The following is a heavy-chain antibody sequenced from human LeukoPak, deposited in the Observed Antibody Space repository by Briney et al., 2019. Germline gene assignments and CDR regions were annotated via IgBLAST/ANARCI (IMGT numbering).Heavy chain of an antibody. D-gene: IGHD3-3*01. CDR2: ISGSGGST. V-gene: IGHV3-23*01. J-gene: IGHJ4*02. Sequence: GGSPRLSCAASGFTFSSYAMSWVRQAPGKGLEWVSAISGSGGSTYYADSVKGRFTISRDNSKNTLYLQMNSLRAEDTAVYYCAKGRYYDFWSGPDYWGQGTLVTVSS. CDR3: AKGRYYDFWSGPDY. CDR1: GFTFSSYA.